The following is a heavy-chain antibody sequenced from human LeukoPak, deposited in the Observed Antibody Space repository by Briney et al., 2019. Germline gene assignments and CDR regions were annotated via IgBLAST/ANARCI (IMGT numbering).Heavy chain of an antibody. CDR2: ISSSGTTI. V-gene: IGHV3-48*04. J-gene: IGHJ4*02. D-gene: IGHD2-2*01. CDR1: GFTFHDYT. CDR3: ARRYCSSTSCLIDY. Sequence: GGSLRLSCAASGFTFHDYTMNWVRQAPGEGLEWVSYISSSGTTIYYADSVKGRFTISRDNAKNSLYLQMNSLRAEDTAVYYCARRYCSSTSCLIDYWGQGTLVTVSS.